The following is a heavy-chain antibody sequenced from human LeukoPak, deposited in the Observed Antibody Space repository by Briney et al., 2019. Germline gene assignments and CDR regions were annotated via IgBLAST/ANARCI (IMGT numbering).Heavy chain of an antibody. CDR2: IYYSGST. CDR1: GGSISSYY. D-gene: IGHD3-22*01. V-gene: IGHV4-59*01. Sequence: PSETLSLTCTVSGGSISSYYWSWTRQPPGKGLEWIGYIYYSGSTNYNPSLKSRVTISVDTSKNQFSLKLSSVTAADTAVYYCAAGAYYYDSSGGNWFDPWGQGTLVTVSS. CDR3: AAGAYYYDSSGGNWFDP. J-gene: IGHJ5*02.